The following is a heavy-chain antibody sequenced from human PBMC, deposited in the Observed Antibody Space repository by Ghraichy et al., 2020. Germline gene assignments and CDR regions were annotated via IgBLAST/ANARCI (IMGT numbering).Heavy chain of an antibody. D-gene: IGHD5-18*01. J-gene: IGHJ4*02. CDR1: GFSFGSYG. CDR2: TSRDGSID. Sequence: GGSLRLSCAASGFSFGSYGMHWVRQAPGKGLEWVAVTSRDGSIDYYAESVKGRFTISRDNSKNTMSLQMNSLRVEDTAVYYCAKEDKSGYGHAYDYWGQGGLVILSS. V-gene: IGHV3-30*18. CDR3: AKEDKSGYGHAYDY.